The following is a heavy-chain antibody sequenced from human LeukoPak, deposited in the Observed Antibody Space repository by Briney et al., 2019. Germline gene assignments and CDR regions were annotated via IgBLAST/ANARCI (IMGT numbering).Heavy chain of an antibody. D-gene: IGHD2-2*01. V-gene: IGHV4-34*01. CDR1: GGSFSGYY. Sequence: PSETLSLTCAVYGGSFSGYYWSWVRQPPGKGLEWIGEINHSGSTNYNPSLRSRVTISVDTSKNQFSLKLSSVTAADTAVYYCARERKLYVVVPAAREFDYWGQGTLVTVSS. CDR2: INHSGST. J-gene: IGHJ4*02. CDR3: ARERKLYVVVPAAREFDY.